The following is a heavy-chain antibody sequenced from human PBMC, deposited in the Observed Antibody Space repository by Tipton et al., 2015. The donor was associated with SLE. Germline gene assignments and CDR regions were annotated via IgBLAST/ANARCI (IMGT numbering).Heavy chain of an antibody. CDR2: IYYSGST. Sequence: TLSLTCTVSGGSISSYYWGWIRQPPGKGLEWIGYIYYSGSTNYNPSLKSRVTISVDTSKNQFSLKLSSVTAADTAVYYCARASSSWPYYYYYMDVWGKGTTVTVSS. CDR3: ARASSSWPYYYYYMDV. V-gene: IGHV4-59*12. CDR1: GGSISSYY. D-gene: IGHD6-13*01. J-gene: IGHJ6*03.